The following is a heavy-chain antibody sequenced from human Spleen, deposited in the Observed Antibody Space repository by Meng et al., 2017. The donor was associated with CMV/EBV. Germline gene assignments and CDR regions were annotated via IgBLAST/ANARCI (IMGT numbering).Heavy chain of an antibody. CDR3: AKDLPPTLVAVVPAGFDY. Sequence: GESLKISCAASGFTFNNYAVSWVRQAPGKGLEWVSAISGSGGSTSYAASVKGRFTISRDNSKNTLYLQMNSLRADDTAVYYCAKDLPPTLVAVVPAGFDYWGQGTLVTVSS. CDR2: ISGSGGST. D-gene: IGHD2-2*01. CDR1: GFTFNNYA. J-gene: IGHJ4*02. V-gene: IGHV3-23*01.